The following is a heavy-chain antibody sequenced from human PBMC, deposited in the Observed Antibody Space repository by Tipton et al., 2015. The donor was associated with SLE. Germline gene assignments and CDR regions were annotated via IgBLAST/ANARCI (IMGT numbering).Heavy chain of an antibody. D-gene: IGHD4-17*01. CDR2: IYKTGIT. V-gene: IGHV4-4*07. J-gene: IGHJ4*02. Sequence: TLSLTCSVSGDSMNNYYWSWIRQPAGMPLEWIGRIYKTGITNYNPSLKGRLSMSVDTSKAHFSLNLSSVTAADAAIYFCARERIDGVIDSWGQGTLVTVSS. CDR1: GDSMNNYY. CDR3: ARERIDGVIDS.